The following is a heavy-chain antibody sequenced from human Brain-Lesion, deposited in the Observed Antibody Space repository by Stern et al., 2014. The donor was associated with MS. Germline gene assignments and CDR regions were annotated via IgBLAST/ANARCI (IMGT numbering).Heavy chain of an antibody. V-gene: IGHV3-9*01. CDR1: RFTFADYA. J-gene: IGHJ4*02. Sequence: EVQLVQSGGGSPPPPPPPPPPPQPSRFTFADYAMHWVRQSPGKGLEWVSGIGWNSGNVAYADSVKGRFTISRDNAKRSLYLQMNSLRPEDTAFYYCVKDVDSSIAVSFDYWGQGSLVTVSS. D-gene: IGHD6-6*01. CDR2: IGWNSGNV. CDR3: VKDVDSSIAVSFDY.